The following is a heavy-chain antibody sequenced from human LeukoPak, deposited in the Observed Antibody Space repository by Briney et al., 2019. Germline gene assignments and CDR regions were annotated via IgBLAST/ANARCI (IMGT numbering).Heavy chain of an antibody. Sequence: SETLSLTCTVSGGSISSYYWSWIRQPPGKGLEWIGYIYYSGSTNYNPSLKSRVTISVDRSRNHFSLKLSFVTAADTAAYYCARANIRQLQRGYYYYMDVWGKGTTVTVSS. CDR3: ARANIRQLQRGYYYYMDV. CDR2: IYYSGST. CDR1: GGSISSYY. D-gene: IGHD2-2*01. V-gene: IGHV4-59*01. J-gene: IGHJ6*03.